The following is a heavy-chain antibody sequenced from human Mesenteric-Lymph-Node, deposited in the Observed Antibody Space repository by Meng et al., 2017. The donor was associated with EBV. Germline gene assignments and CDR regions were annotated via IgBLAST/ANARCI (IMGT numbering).Heavy chain of an antibody. D-gene: IGHD1-26*01. J-gene: IGHJ4*02. CDR3: ARDHGGKYYY. CDR1: GYTFNSYG. CDR2: ISAYNGDT. Sequence: QVQRVPYGAEVKKPGASVKVSCKASGYTFNSYGISWVRQAPGKGLEWMGWISAYNGDTKYAQKVQDRVTMTTATSTSTVYMELRSLGSDDTAVYYCARDHGGKYYYWGQGTLVTVSS. V-gene: IGHV1-18*01.